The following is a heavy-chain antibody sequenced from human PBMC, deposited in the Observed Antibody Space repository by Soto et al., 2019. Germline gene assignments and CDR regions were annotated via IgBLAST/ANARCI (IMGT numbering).Heavy chain of an antibody. CDR2: VHDSWGS. J-gene: IGHJ6*02. Sequence: QVPLQESGPGLVKPSETLSLSCTVSGGSISNYYWSWFRQTPGKGLEWIGYVHDSWGSNYNPSLKSRVAISLHTSKSQFSLAVTSVTATGTAVYDCARQGCGALHGLVDVWGQGTTVTVSS. CDR3: ARQGCGALHGLVDV. CDR1: GGSISNYY. V-gene: IGHV4-59*08. D-gene: IGHD1-26*01.